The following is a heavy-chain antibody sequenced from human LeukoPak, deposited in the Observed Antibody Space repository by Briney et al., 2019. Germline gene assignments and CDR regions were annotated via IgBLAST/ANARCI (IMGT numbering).Heavy chain of an antibody. D-gene: IGHD7-27*01. CDR1: GYTFTSYY. Sequence: ASVKVSCKASGYTFTSYYMHWVRQAPGQGLEWMGRINPNSGDTIYAQNFQGRVTMTRDTSMTTAYMEVSRLRSDDTAVYYCARDLPSTPNWELDYWGQGTLVTVSS. CDR2: INPNSGDT. J-gene: IGHJ4*02. CDR3: ARDLPSTPNWELDY. V-gene: IGHV1-2*06.